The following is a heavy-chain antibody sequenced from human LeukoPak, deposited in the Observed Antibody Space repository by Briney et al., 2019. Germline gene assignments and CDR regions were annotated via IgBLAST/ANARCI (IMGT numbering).Heavy chain of an antibody. CDR3: ARAKTNLFDY. Sequence: GASVKVSCKASGYTFTGYYMHWVRQAPGQGLGWMGWINPNSGGTNYAQKFQGRATMTRDTSISTAYMELSRLRSDDTAVYYCARAKTNLFDYWGQGTLVTVSS. V-gene: IGHV1-2*02. CDR1: GYTFTGYY. CDR2: INPNSGGT. D-gene: IGHD2-8*01. J-gene: IGHJ4*02.